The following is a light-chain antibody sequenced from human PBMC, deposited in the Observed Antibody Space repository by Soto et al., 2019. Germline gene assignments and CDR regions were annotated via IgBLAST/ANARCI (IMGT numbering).Light chain of an antibody. CDR1: SSNIGAGYD. Sequence: QSVLTQPPSVSGAPGQRVTISCTGSSSNIGAGYDVHWYQQLPGTAPKLLIYGNSNRPSGVPDRFSGSKSGTSASLAITGFQAEDEADYYCQSYDSSLSALVFGGGTKLTVL. CDR2: GNS. V-gene: IGLV1-40*01. CDR3: QSYDSSLSALV. J-gene: IGLJ3*02.